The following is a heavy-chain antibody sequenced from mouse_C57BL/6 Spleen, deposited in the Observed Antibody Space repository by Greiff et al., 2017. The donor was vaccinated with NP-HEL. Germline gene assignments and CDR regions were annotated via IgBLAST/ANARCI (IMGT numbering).Heavy chain of an antibody. CDR2: IWRGGST. Sequence: QVQLQQSGPGLVQPSQSLSITCTVSGFSLTSYGVHWVRQSPGKGLEWLGVIWRGGSTDYNAAFMSRLSITKDNSKSQVFFKMNSLQADDTAIYYCAKANYSNYEDYAMDYWGQGTSVTVSS. CDR1: GFSLTSYG. D-gene: IGHD2-5*01. J-gene: IGHJ4*01. CDR3: AKANYSNYEDYAMDY. V-gene: IGHV2-5*01.